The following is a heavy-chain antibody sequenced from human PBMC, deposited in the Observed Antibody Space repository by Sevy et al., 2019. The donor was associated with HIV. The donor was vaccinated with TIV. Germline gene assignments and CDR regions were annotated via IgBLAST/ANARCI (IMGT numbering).Heavy chain of an antibody. CDR1: GFNFNIYS. D-gene: IGHD2-2*01. Sequence: GGSLRLSCVVSGFNFNIYSMSWVRQAPGKGLDWVSLIYSGGGTDYADSVKGRFTISRDSSKNTLYLQMNSLRTEDTAVYYCARDGGYRLDWGQGTLVTVSS. J-gene: IGHJ4*02. CDR2: IYSGGGT. CDR3: ARDGGYRLD. V-gene: IGHV3-66*02.